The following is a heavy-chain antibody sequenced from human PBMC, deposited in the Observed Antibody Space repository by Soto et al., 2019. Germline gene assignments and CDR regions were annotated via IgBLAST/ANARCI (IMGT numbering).Heavy chain of an antibody. CDR1: GFSLTTSGRG. V-gene: IGHV2-5*02. J-gene: IGHJ3*01. CDR2: FFWGDDK. CDR3: APTLAMMEAFEL. Sequence: QITLKESGPTLVKPTQTLTLTCTFSGFSLTTSGRGVGWIRQPPGKALEWLALFFWGDDKRYSPSLKTRLTISKHTSKTPVVLTLTNLGPEDTATSYCAPTLAMMEAFELWGQGTVVTVSS. D-gene: IGHD3-16*01.